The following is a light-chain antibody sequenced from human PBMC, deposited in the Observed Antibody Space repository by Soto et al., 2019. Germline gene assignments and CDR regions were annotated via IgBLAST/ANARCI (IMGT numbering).Light chain of an antibody. Sequence: SYELTQPPSVSVFPGQTASITCSGDKLGDKYACWYQQKPGQSPVLVIYQDSKRPSGIPERFSGSNSGNTATLTISGTQAMDEADYYCQAWDSSTGVVFGGGTKVTVL. CDR1: KLGDKY. CDR3: QAWDSSTGVV. J-gene: IGLJ2*01. CDR2: QDS. V-gene: IGLV3-1*01.